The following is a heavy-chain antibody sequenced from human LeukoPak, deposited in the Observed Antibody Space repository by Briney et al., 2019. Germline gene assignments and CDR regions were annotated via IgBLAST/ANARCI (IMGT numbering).Heavy chain of an antibody. CDR3: AREESQIAAAGTRLYYYYYMDV. CDR2: IYYSGST. J-gene: IGHJ6*03. CDR1: GGSIRSSSYY. Sequence: SETLSLTCTVSGGSIRSSSYYWGWIRQPPGEGLEWIGSIYYSGSTYYNPSLKSRVTISVDTSKNQFSLQLNSVTPEDTAVYYCAREESQIAAAGTRLYYYYYMDVWGKGTTVTVSS. D-gene: IGHD6-13*01. V-gene: IGHV4-39*02.